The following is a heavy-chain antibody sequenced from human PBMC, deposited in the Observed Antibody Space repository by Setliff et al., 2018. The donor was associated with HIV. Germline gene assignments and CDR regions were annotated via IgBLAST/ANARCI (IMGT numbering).Heavy chain of an antibody. V-gene: IGHV1-3*01. D-gene: IGHD2-2*01. Sequence: ASVKVSCKASGYSFTNYAMHWVRQPPGQRLEWMGWINAGNGNTIYSQKFQGRVTITRDTSARTAYMELSSLRSEDTAVYYCARGGYCSSITCIIPYYYYYMDVWGKGTTVTVSS. CDR1: GYSFTNYA. CDR3: ARGGYCSSITCIIPYYYYYMDV. J-gene: IGHJ6*03. CDR2: INAGNGNT.